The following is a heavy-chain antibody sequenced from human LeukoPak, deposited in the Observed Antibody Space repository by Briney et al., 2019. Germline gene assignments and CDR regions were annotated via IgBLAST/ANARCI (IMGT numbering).Heavy chain of an antibody. Sequence: TGGSLRLSCAASGFTFSTYAMSWVRQAPGKGLEWVSAIGDTTYYADSVKGRFTISGDNSKNTLYLQMDNLRAEDAAIYYCAKAYAFVGANYFDYWGQGTLVTVSS. CDR3: AKAYAFVGANYFDY. D-gene: IGHD1-26*01. CDR1: GFTFSTYA. CDR2: IGDTT. V-gene: IGHV3-23*01. J-gene: IGHJ4*02.